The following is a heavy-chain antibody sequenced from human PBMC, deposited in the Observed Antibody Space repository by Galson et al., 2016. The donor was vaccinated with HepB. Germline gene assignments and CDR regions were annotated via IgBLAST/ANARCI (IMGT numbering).Heavy chain of an antibody. CDR1: GGSISTGGYC. CDR3: ARWIVPTIIEDLYYYGLDV. J-gene: IGHJ6*02. V-gene: IGHV4-31*03. D-gene: IGHD5-12*01. CDR2: IYYSGST. Sequence: TLSLTCTVSGGSISTGGYCWSWIRHLPGRGLEWIGYIYYSGSTFYNPSLQSRLTISVDTSKNQFSLRLSSVTAADTAVYYCARWIVPTIIEDLYYYGLDVWGQGTTVTVSS.